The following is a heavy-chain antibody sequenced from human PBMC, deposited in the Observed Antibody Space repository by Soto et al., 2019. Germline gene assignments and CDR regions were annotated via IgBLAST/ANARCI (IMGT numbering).Heavy chain of an antibody. CDR3: PKDRERIATRSIDY. J-gene: IGHJ4*02. Sequence: EVQLLESGGGLVQPGGSLRLSCAASGFTFSSYAMSWVRQAPGKGLEWVSGISGSGVSTYYADSVKGRFTISRDNSQSTMYLQMNSPRAEDTAVYYCPKDRERIATRSIDYGGQGTLVTVSS. D-gene: IGHD6-6*01. V-gene: IGHV3-23*01. CDR2: ISGSGVST. CDR1: GFTFSSYA.